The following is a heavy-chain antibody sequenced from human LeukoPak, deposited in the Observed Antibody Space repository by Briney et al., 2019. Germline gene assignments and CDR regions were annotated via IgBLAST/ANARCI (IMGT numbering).Heavy chain of an antibody. CDR2: LSGSGVTT. CDR1: GFSFSISA. V-gene: IGHV3-23*01. J-gene: IGHJ4*01. D-gene: IGHD6-25*01. Sequence: GGSLRLSCAASGFSFSISAMSWVRQAPGKGLEWVSTLSGSGVTTYYADSVKGRFTISRDNSKNTLYLQMDSLRAEDTAVYYCAKGIYSSGWSYFDYWGHGALVTVSS. CDR3: AKGIYSSGWSYFDY.